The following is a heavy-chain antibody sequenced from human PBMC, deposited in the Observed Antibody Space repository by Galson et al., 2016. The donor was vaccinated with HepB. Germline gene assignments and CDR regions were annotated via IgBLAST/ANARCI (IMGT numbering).Heavy chain of an antibody. D-gene: IGHD3-3*01. J-gene: IGHJ6*02. CDR2: ISTFNGYT. Sequence: SVKVSCKASGYSFSSYGISWVRQAPGQGLVWLGWISTFNGYTKYAQKLQGRVTMTTDTSTSTAYMELRSRRSDDTAVYYCARDGLRFLEWLRDGMDVWGQGTTVTVSS. V-gene: IGHV1-18*01. CDR1: GYSFSSYG. CDR3: ARDGLRFLEWLRDGMDV.